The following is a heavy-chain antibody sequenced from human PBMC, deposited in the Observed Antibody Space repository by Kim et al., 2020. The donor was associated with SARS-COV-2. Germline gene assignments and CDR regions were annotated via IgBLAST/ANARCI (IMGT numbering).Heavy chain of an antibody. V-gene: IGHV4-34*01. J-gene: IGHJ6*02. CDR1: GGSFSGDC. Sequence: SETLSLTCAVYGGSFSGDCWSWIRQPPGKGLEWVGEINHRGGTNYNPSLKSRVTISVDTSKNQFSLKLSSVTAADTAVYYCARGRRIQLWLEGNYYYSGMDVWGQGTTVTVSS. CDR3: ARGRRIQLWLEGNYYYSGMDV. D-gene: IGHD5-18*01. CDR2: INHRGGT.